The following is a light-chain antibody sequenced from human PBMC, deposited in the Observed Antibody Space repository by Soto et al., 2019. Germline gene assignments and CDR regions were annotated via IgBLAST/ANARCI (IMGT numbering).Light chain of an antibody. V-gene: IGKV4-1*01. J-gene: IGKJ5*01. CDR1: QRGLYSSNNKNY. CDR3: QQYHSDPIT. CDR2: WAS. Sequence: DVVLTHSPDCLAFSFVGRAALNXCCGQRGLYSSNNKNYLAWYQQKPGQPPKLLIYWASTRGSGVPDRFSGSGSGTDFTLTISNVEAEDVAIYYCQQYHSDPITFGQGTRLEIK.